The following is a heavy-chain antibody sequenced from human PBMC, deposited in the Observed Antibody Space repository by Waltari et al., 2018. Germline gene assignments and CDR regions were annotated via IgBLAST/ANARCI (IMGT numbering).Heavy chain of an antibody. D-gene: IGHD2-2*01. V-gene: IGHV4-4*02. Sequence: QVQLQESGQGLVKLSGTLSLTCAVSGDSISGNYWWSWVRQSPEKGLEWIGQVHHSGKTHYNPSLQSRVTISVDKPKNQFSLNLNSVTAADTAVYYCAGDRAIGLFFDYWGRGTLVTVSS. J-gene: IGHJ4*02. CDR2: VHHSGKT. CDR3: AGDRAIGLFFDY. CDR1: GDSISGNYW.